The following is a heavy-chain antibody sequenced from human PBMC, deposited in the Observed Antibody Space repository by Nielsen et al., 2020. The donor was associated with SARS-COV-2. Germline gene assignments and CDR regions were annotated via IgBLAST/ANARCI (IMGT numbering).Heavy chain of an antibody. CDR3: VKGMNDFWSGFIDY. CDR1: GFTISSYA. J-gene: IGHJ4*02. CDR2: ISSNGGST. V-gene: IGHV3-64D*06. Sequence: GESLKISCSASGFTISSYAMHWVRQAPGKGLEYVSAISSNGGSTYYADSVKGRFTISRDNSKNTPYLHMSSLRAEDTAVYYCVKGMNDFWSGFIDYWGQGTLVAVSS. D-gene: IGHD3-3*01.